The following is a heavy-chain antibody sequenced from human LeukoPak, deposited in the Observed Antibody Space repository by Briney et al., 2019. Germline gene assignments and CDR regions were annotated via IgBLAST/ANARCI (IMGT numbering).Heavy chain of an antibody. Sequence: SETLSLTCTVSGGSISSSSYYWGWIRQPPGKGLEWIGEISHSGSTNYNPSLKSRVTISVDTSKNQFSLKLSSVTAADTAVYYCARQVQYYYYGMDVWGQGTTVTVSS. CDR1: GGSISSSSYY. CDR2: ISHSGST. J-gene: IGHJ6*02. V-gene: IGHV4-39*01. CDR3: ARQVQYYYYGMDV.